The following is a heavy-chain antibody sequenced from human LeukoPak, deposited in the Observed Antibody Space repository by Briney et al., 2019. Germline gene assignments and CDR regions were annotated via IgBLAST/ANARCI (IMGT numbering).Heavy chain of an antibody. CDR2: TYYRSKWYN. Sequence: SQTLSLTCAISGDSVSNNIAAWTWIRQSPSRGLEWLGRTYYRSKWYNDYAVSVRGRITVNPDTSKNQFSLQLNSVTPGDTAVYYCTREDCDTFDIWGQGTVVTVSS. D-gene: IGHD2-21*02. J-gene: IGHJ3*02. V-gene: IGHV6-1*01. CDR1: GDSVSNNIAA. CDR3: TREDCDTFDI.